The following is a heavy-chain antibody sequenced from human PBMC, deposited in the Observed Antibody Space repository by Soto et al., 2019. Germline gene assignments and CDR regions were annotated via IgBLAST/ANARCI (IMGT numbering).Heavy chain of an antibody. CDR3: AKALLVYSVTLGFDS. Sequence: GGSLRLSCAASGFTFSDYAMNWVRQAPGKGLEWVAVIRGTGGTTYYADSMEGRFTVSRDNSKNTLYLQMNSLRAEDTAVYYCAKALLVYSVTLGFDSWGQGTLVTVSS. V-gene: IGHV3-23*01. J-gene: IGHJ4*02. CDR1: GFTFSDYA. CDR2: IRGTGGTT. D-gene: IGHD2-8*01.